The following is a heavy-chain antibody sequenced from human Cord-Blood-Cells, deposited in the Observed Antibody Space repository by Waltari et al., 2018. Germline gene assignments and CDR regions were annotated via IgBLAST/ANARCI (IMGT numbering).Heavy chain of an antibody. CDR2: INPNSGGT. Sequence: QVQLVQSGAEVKKPGASVKVSCKAYGYTFTGYYMHWVRQAPGKGLDWMGWINPNSGGTNYAQKFQGWVTKTRDTSISTAYMELSRLRSDDTAVYYCARARDYDSSGFDYWGQGTLVTVSS. J-gene: IGHJ4*02. D-gene: IGHD3-22*01. CDR3: ARARDYDSSGFDY. CDR1: GYTFTGYY. V-gene: IGHV1-2*04.